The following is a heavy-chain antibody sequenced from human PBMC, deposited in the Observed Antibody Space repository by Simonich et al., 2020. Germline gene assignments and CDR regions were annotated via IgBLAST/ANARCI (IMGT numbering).Heavy chain of an antibody. CDR3: ARDTSYYGSGSYYFDY. CDR2: SSRSSSYI. V-gene: IGHV3-21*01. CDR1: GFTFSSDW. Sequence: EVQLVESGGGLVQPGGSLRLSCAASGFTFSSDWRHWVRQAPGKGRVWGSSSSRSSSYINYADSVKGRFTISRDNAKNSLYLQMNSLRAEDTAVYYCARDTSYYGSGSYYFDYWGQGTLVTVSS. J-gene: IGHJ4*02. D-gene: IGHD3-10*01.